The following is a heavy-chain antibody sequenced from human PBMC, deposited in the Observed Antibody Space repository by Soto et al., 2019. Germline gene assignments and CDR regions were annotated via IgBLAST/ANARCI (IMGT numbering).Heavy chain of an antibody. CDR1: GGSISSGGYY. CDR2: IYYSGST. D-gene: IGHD5-18*01. J-gene: IGHJ4*02. CDR3: ASWREGYSYGPGVFY. V-gene: IGHV4-31*03. Sequence: QVQLQESGPGLVKPSQTLSLTCTVSGGSISSGGYYWSWIRQHPGKGLEWIGYIYYSGSTYYNPSLKSRVTISVDTSKNQFSRKLSAVTAADTAVYYCASWREGYSYGPGVFYWGQGTLVTVSS.